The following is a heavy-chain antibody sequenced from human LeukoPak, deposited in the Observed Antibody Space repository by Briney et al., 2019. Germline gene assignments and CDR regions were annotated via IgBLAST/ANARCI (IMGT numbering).Heavy chain of an antibody. Sequence: SETLSLTCTVSGGSISSYYWSWIRQPPGKGLEWIGYIYYSGSTNYNPSLKSRVTISVDTSKNQFSLKLSSVTAADTAVYYCARSARMVRGVITHWGQGTLVTVSS. D-gene: IGHD3-10*01. J-gene: IGHJ4*02. CDR3: ARSARMVRGVITH. V-gene: IGHV4-59*08. CDR1: GGSISSYY. CDR2: IYYSGST.